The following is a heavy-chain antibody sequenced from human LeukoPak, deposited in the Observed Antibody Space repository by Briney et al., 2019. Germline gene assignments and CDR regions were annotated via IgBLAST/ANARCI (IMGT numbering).Heavy chain of an antibody. J-gene: IGHJ5*02. CDR3: AKGYYGSGSYFTRASP. CDR2: ISFDGADK. D-gene: IGHD3-10*01. V-gene: IGHV3-30*04. CDR1: GFSFSSYV. Sequence: GGSLRLSCADSGFSFSSYVMHWVRQAPGKGLEWVAVISFDGADKYYADSVKGRFTISRDNSKNTLHLQMNSLRAEDTAVYYCAKGYYGSGSYFTRASPWGQGTLVTVPS.